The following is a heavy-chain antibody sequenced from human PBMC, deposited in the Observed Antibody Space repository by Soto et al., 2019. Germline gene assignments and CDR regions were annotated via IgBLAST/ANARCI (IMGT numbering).Heavy chain of an antibody. CDR2: ISSSSSTI. J-gene: IGHJ4*02. V-gene: IGHV3-48*02. CDR1: GFTFSSYS. CDR3: ARDLAVAGTLGFDY. Sequence: EVQLVESGGGLVQPGGSLRLSCAASGFTFSSYSMNWVRQAPGKGLEWVSYISSSSSTIYYADSVKGRFTISRDNAKNSMYLQMNSLRDEDTAVYYCARDLAVAGTLGFDYWGQGTLVTVSS. D-gene: IGHD6-19*01.